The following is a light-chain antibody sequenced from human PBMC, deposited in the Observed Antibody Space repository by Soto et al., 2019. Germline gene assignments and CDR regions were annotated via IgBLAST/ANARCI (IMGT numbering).Light chain of an antibody. CDR2: EVS. CDR3: SSYTSRSTVV. CDR1: SSDVGSYNY. V-gene: IGLV2-14*01. J-gene: IGLJ2*01. Sequence: QSALTQPASVSGSPGQSITISCTGTSSDVGSYNYVSWYQQHPGKAPKLMIYEVSNRPSGVSNRFSGSKSGNTASLTISGLQAEDEAHYYCSSYTSRSTVVFGGGTKLTVL.